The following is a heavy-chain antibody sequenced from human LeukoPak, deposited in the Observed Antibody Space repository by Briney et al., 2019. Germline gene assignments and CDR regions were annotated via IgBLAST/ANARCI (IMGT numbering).Heavy chain of an antibody. V-gene: IGHV3-30-3*01. J-gene: IGHJ5*02. D-gene: IGHD3-16*02. Sequence: GGSLRLSCAASGFTFSSYAMHWVRQAPGKGLEWVAVISYDGSNKYYADSVKGRFTISRDNSRNTLYLQMNSLRAEDTAVYYCARDRGYRNWFDPWGQGTLVTVSS. CDR1: GFTFSSYA. CDR3: ARDRGYRNWFDP. CDR2: ISYDGSNK.